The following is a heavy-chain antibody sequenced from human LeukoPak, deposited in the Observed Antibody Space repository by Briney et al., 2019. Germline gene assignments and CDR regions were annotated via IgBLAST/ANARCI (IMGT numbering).Heavy chain of an antibody. CDR1: GGSVSSGSYY. J-gene: IGHJ3*02. Sequence: PSETLSLTCTVSGGSVSSGSYYWSWIRQPPGKGLEWIGYIYYSGSTNYNPSLKSRVTISVDTSKNQFSLKPSSVTAADTAVYYCARSYDSSQARAFDIWGQGTMVTVSS. V-gene: IGHV4-61*01. D-gene: IGHD3-22*01. CDR3: ARSYDSSQARAFDI. CDR2: IYYSGST.